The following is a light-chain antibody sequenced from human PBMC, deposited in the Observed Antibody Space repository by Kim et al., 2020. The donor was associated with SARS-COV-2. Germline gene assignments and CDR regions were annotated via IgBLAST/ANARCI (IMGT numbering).Light chain of an antibody. J-gene: IGKJ2*01. Sequence: EIVLTQSPGTLSLSPGERATLSCRASQSFSTSYLAWYQQKPGQAPRLLMYAASSRATGIPDRFSGSASGTDFTLTISRLEPEDLAVYSCLHYHTSYTLGRGTKLDI. CDR2: AAS. CDR3: LHYHTSYT. V-gene: IGKV3-20*01. CDR1: QSFSTSY.